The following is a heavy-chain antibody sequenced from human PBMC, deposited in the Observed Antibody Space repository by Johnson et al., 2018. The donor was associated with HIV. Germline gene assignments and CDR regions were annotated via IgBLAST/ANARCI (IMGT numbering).Heavy chain of an antibody. J-gene: IGHJ3*02. CDR3: ASSSYGSGMGDAFDI. V-gene: IGHV3-30*04. CDR1: GFTFSSYA. Sequence: VQLVESGGGVVQPGRSLRLSCAASGFTFSSYAMHWVRQAPGKGLEWVAVISYDGSNKYYADSVKGRFTISRDNSKNTLYLQMNSLRAADTAVYYCASSSYGSGMGDAFDIWGPGTMVTVSS. CDR2: ISYDGSNK. D-gene: IGHD3-10*01.